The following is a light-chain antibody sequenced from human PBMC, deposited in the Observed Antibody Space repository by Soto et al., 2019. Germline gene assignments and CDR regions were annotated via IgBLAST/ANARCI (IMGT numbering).Light chain of an antibody. V-gene: IGLV1-40*01. CDR1: SSNIGAGYD. CDR3: KSYDITLSGFVI. J-gene: IGLJ2*01. Sequence: QSVLTQPPSVSGAPGQRVTISCTGSSSNIGAGYDIHWYQQLPGTAPKLLIYANTNRPSGVPDRFSASKSGTSASLAVTGLRAEDEADYYCKSYDITLSGFVIFGGGTKLTVL. CDR2: ANT.